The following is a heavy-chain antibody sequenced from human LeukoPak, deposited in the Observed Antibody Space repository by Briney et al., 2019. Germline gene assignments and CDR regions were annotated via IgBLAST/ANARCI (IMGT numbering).Heavy chain of an antibody. V-gene: IGHV4-4*07. J-gene: IGHJ6*02. CDR1: GGSISSYY. D-gene: IGHD5-18*01. CDR3: AGLMDTAMVVLLPTYGMDV. CDR2: IYTSGST. Sequence: SETLSLTCTVSGGSISSYYWSWIRQPAGKGLEWIGRIYTSGSTNYNPSLKSRVTMSVDTSKNQFSLKLSSVTAADTAVYYCAGLMDTAMVVLLPTYGMDVWGQGTTVTVSS.